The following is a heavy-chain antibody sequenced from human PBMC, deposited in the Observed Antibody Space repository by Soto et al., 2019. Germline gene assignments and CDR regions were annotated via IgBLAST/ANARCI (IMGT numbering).Heavy chain of an antibody. J-gene: IGHJ4*02. D-gene: IGHD6-13*01. Sequence: EVQLVESGGGLVQPGGSLRLSCAASGFTFSSYWMHWVRQAPGKGLVWVSRINSDGSRTSYADSVKGRFTISRDNAKNTVYLQMNSLRAEDTAVYYCARDGAEAAAGGYHFDYWGQGTLVTVSS. CDR1: GFTFSSYW. CDR2: INSDGSRT. CDR3: ARDGAEAAAGGYHFDY. V-gene: IGHV3-74*01.